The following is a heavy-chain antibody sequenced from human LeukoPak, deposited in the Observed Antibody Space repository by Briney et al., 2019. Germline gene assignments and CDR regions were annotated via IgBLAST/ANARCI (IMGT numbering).Heavy chain of an antibody. CDR1: GGTFSSYA. D-gene: IGHD3/OR15-3a*01. J-gene: IGHJ4*02. V-gene: IGHV1-69*13. CDR2: IIPIFGTA. CDR3: ARVSGLQPFDY. Sequence: GATVKVSCKASGGTFSSYAISWVRQAPGQGLEWMGGIIPIFGTANHAQKFQGRVTITADESTSTAYMELSSLRSEDTAVYYCARVSGLQPFDYWGQGTLVTVSS.